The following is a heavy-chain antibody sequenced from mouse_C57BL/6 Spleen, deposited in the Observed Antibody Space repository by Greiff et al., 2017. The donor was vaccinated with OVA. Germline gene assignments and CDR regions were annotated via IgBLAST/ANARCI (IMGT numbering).Heavy chain of an antibody. CDR2: IYPGDGDT. Sequence: QVQLQQSGPELVKPGASVKISCKASGYAFSSSWMNWVKQRPGQGLEWIGRIYPGDGDTNYNGKFKGKATLTADKSSSTAYMQLSSLTSEDSAVYVCARGTTGVAPMDDWGQGTSVTVSS. V-gene: IGHV1-82*01. J-gene: IGHJ4*01. CDR1: GYAFSSSW. CDR3: ARGTTGVAPMDD. D-gene: IGHD1-1*01.